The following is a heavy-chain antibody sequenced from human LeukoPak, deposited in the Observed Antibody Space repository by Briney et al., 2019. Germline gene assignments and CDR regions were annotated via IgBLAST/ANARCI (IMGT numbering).Heavy chain of an antibody. CDR3: ASSYNYGFPH. CDR1: GFTFSSYW. CDR2: INSDGSST. Sequence: GGSLRLSCAASGFTFSSYWILWVRQAPGKGLVWVSRINSDGSSTTYADSVKGRFTISRDNAKNTVCLQMNTLRAEDTAVYYCASSYNYGFPHWGQGTLVTVSS. D-gene: IGHD1-20*01. V-gene: IGHV3-74*01. J-gene: IGHJ4*02.